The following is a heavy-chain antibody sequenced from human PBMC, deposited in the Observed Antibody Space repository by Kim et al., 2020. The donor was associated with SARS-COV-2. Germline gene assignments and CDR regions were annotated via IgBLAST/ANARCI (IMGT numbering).Heavy chain of an antibody. J-gene: IGHJ4*02. Sequence: SETLSLTCAVYGGSFSGYNWSWIRQPPGKGLEWVGEINHSGSTSYNPSLKSRGSISVDTSKNQISLKVSSVTAADTAMYYCARGWGEDYWGQGTQVTVSS. CDR3: ARGWGEDY. D-gene: IGHD7-27*01. V-gene: IGHV4-34*01. CDR2: INHSGST. CDR1: GGSFSGYN.